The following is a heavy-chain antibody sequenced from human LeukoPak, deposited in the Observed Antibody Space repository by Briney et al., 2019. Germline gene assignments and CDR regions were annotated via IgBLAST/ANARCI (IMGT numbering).Heavy chain of an antibody. CDR3: ARLPLRRVAATGNWFDP. V-gene: IGHV1-2*02. Sequence: ASVKVSCKASGYTFTGYYMHWVRQAPGQGLEWMGWINPNSGGTNYAQKLQGRVTMTTDTSTSTAYMELRSLRSDDTAVYYCARLPLRRVAATGNWFDPWGQGTLVTVSS. CDR1: GYTFTGYY. D-gene: IGHD2-15*01. J-gene: IGHJ5*02. CDR2: INPNSGGT.